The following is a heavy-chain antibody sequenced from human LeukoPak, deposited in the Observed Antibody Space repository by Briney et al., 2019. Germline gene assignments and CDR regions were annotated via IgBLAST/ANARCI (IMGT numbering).Heavy chain of an antibody. CDR1: GGSMNDYY. D-gene: IGHD2-2*01. CDR2: IFDIGNT. V-gene: IGHV4-59*01. CDR3: AKGMMPDWFDP. Sequence: SETLSLTCTVSGGSMNDYYWTWVRQPPGRGLEWIGYIFDIGNTNYNLSLKSRVTISLDTSKNQFSLRLNSVTAADTAVYYCAKGMMPDWFDPWGQGTLVTVSS. J-gene: IGHJ5*02.